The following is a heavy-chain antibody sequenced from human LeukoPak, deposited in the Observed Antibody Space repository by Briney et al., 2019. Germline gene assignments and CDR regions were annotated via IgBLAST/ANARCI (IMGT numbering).Heavy chain of an antibody. Sequence: GESLKISCKGSGYSFTSYWIGWVRQMPGKGLEWMGIIYHGDSDIRYSPSFQGQVTISADKSISTACLQWSSLEASDTAIHYCARHEAAAGRSSAYYGMDVWGKGTTVTVFS. V-gene: IGHV5-51*01. CDR1: GYSFTSYW. CDR3: ARHEAAAGRSSAYYGMDV. CDR2: IYHGDSDI. D-gene: IGHD6-13*01. J-gene: IGHJ6*04.